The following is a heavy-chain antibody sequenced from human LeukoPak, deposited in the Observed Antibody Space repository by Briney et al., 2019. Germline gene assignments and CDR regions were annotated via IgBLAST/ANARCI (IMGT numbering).Heavy chain of an antibody. J-gene: IGHJ5*02. V-gene: IGHV3-23*01. Sequence: PGGSLRLSCAASGFTFSYYAMSWVRQAPGKGLEWVSGISGSGGSTYYADSVKGRFTISRDNSKNTLYLQMNSLRAEDTAVYYCAKGAYSNYVSWFDPWGQGTLVTVSS. CDR1: GFTFSYYA. CDR3: AKGAYSNYVSWFDP. D-gene: IGHD4-11*01. CDR2: ISGSGGST.